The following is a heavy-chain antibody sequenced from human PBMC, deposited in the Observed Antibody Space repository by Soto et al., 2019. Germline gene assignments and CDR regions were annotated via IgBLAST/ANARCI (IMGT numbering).Heavy chain of an antibody. CDR3: AIDLRSHGGYYYYGMDV. J-gene: IGHJ6*02. V-gene: IGHV4-61*01. CDR2: IYYSGSA. D-gene: IGHD4-17*01. Sequence: NPSETLSLTCTVSGGSVSSGSYYWSWIRQPPGKGLEWIGYIYYSGSANYNPSLKSRVTISVDTSKNQFSLKLSSVTAADTAVYYCAIDLRSHGGYYYYGMDVWGQGTTVTSP. CDR1: GGSVSSGSYY.